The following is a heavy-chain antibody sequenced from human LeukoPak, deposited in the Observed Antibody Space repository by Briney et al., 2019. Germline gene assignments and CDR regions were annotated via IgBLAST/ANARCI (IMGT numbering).Heavy chain of an antibody. CDR1: GFAFSSFA. CDR2: ISGPGVTT. D-gene: IGHD5-12*01. V-gene: IGHV3-23*01. J-gene: IGHJ4*02. Sequence: GGSLRLSCAASGFAFSSFAMTWVRQAPGKGLEWVSAISGPGVTTYYTDSVRGRFTITRDNSGNTLYLEMNSLRVEDTAVYYCAKGYWLRFYFDAWGQGTLVTVSS. CDR3: AKGYWLRFYFDA.